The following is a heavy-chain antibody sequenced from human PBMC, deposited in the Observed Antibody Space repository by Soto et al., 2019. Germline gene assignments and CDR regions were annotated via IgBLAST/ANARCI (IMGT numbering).Heavy chain of an antibody. J-gene: IGHJ4*02. CDR2: IYYSGST. CDR3: ARGFYDILTGPTHYFDY. CDR1: GGSISSYY. D-gene: IGHD3-9*01. V-gene: IGHV4-59*01. Sequence: SETLSLTCTVSGGSISSYYWSWIRQPPGKGLEWIGYIYYSGSTNYNPSLKSRVTISVDTSKNQFSLKLSSVTAADTAVYYCARGFYDILTGPTHYFDYWGQGTLVTVSS.